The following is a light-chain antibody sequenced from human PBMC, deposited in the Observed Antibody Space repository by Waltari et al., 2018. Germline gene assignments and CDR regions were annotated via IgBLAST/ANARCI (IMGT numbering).Light chain of an antibody. CDR2: EVP. J-gene: IGLJ3*02. Sequence: QSAQTQPASVSGSPGQSITISCTGTSSDIGSYNLVSWYQQHPGKAPKLIIYEVPQRPPGVSYRFSGSKSGNTASLAISGLQAEDEADYYCCSNAGTDALFGGGTKLTVL. V-gene: IGLV2-23*02. CDR1: SSDIGSYNL. CDR3: CSNAGTDAL.